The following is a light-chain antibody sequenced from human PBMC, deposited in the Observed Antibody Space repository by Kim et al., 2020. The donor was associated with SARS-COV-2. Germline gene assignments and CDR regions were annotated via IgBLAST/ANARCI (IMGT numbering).Light chain of an antibody. CDR2: DAS. CDR1: QSVSSY. V-gene: IGKV3-11*01. Sequence: LSPGERPTLTCRASQSVSSYLAWYQQTPDQAPRLLFYDASNRATGIPARFSGSGSGTDFTLTISSLEPEDFAVYYCQQRSNWPITFGQGTRLEIK. CDR3: QQRSNWPIT. J-gene: IGKJ5*01.